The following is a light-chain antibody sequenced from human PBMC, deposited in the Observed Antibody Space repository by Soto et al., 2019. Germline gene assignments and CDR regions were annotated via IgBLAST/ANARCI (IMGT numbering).Light chain of an antibody. CDR1: ALPKQF. J-gene: IGLJ3*02. V-gene: IGLV3-25*02. CDR3: LSPDISGNSWV. Sequence: SYELTQPPSMSVSPEQTARITCSGDALPKQFAYWYQQKTAQAPLLVIYKDTERPSEIPERFTGSNSGTTVTLTISGVQAEDEADYYCLSPDISGNSWVFGGGTKVTVL. CDR2: KDT.